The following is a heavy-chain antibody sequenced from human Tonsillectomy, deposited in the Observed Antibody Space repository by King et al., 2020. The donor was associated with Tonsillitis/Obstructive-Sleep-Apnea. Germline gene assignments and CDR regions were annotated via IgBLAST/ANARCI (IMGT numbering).Heavy chain of an antibody. CDR2: FDLSEST. CDR1: GGSFSGYY. V-gene: IGHV4-34*01. Sequence: VQLQQWGAGLLKPSETLSLTCAVYGGSFSGYYWSWIRQPPGKGREWIGEFDLSESTSYTPSLKSRVTLSVDTSKNHFSLKLNSVTAADTAVYYCAREGSSGWYDYWGQGTLVTVSS. J-gene: IGHJ4*02. CDR3: AREGSSGWYDY. D-gene: IGHD6-19*01.